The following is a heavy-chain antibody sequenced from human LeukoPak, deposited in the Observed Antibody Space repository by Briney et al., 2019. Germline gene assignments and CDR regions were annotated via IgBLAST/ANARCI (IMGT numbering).Heavy chain of an antibody. D-gene: IGHD3-10*01. Sequence: GASVKVSCKASGYTFTTHTIHWVRQAPGQRLEWMGWINTGNGNTEYSQKFQGRVTITRDTSASTAYMELSSLRSEDTAVYYCARDRYYGSGIYNYSDYWGQGTLVTVSS. V-gene: IGHV1-3*04. J-gene: IGHJ4*02. CDR1: GYTFTTHT. CDR2: INTGNGNT. CDR3: ARDRYYGSGIYNYSDY.